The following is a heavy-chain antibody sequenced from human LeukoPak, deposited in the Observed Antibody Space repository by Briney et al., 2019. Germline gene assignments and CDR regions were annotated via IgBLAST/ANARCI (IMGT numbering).Heavy chain of an antibody. CDR3: AKDRMVRGVFITVIDG. V-gene: IGHV3-48*01. CDR2: ISSSSSTI. CDR1: GFTFSSYS. J-gene: IGHJ4*02. D-gene: IGHD3-10*01. Sequence: PGGSLRLSCAASGFTFSSYSMNWVRQAPGKGLEWVSYISSSSSTIYYADSVKGRFTISRDDSKHTLYLQMNSLRAEDTAVYYCAKDRMVRGVFITVIDGWGQGTLVTVSS.